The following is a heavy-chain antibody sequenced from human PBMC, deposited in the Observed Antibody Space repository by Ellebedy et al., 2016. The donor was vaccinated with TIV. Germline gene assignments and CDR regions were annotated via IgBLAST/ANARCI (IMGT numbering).Heavy chain of an antibody. CDR2: INHSGST. CDR3: ARGRGTMVRGVMKYNYYYGMDV. J-gene: IGHJ6*02. CDR1: GGSFSGYY. D-gene: IGHD3-10*01. Sequence: MPSETLSLTCAVYGGSFSGYYWRWIRQPPGKGLEWIGEINHSGSTNYNPSLKSRVTISVDTSKDQFSLKLSSVTAADTAVYYCARGRGTMVRGVMKYNYYYGMDVWGQGTTVTVSS. V-gene: IGHV4-34*01.